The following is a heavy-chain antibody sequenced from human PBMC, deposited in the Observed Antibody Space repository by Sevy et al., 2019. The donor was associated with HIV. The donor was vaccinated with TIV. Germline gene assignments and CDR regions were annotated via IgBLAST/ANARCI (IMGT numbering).Heavy chain of an antibody. CDR2: INHSGST. D-gene: IGHD3-3*01. Sequence: SETLSLTCAVYGGSFSGYYWSWIRQPPGKGLEWIGEINHSGSTNYNPSLKSRVTISVDTSKNQFSLKLSSVTAADTAVYYCARGRAFVLRFLEWLPYYGMDVWGQGTTVTVSS. J-gene: IGHJ6*02. CDR1: GGSFSGYY. V-gene: IGHV4-34*01. CDR3: ARGRAFVLRFLEWLPYYGMDV.